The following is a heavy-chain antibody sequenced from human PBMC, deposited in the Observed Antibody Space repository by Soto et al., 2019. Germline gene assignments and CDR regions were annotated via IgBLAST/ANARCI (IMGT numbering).Heavy chain of an antibody. V-gene: IGHV4-4*02. D-gene: IGHD2-15*01. CDR3: ARALPPRSGGSLFYHYYMDV. CDR1: SGSISSSNW. Sequence: QVQLQESGPGLVKPSGTLSLTCAVSSGSISSSNWWSWVRQPPGKGLEWIGEIYHSGSTNYNPSLKSRVTISVDRSKDQFSLKLRSGSAADTAVYYCARALPPRSGGSLFYHYYMDVWGKGTTVTVSS. CDR2: IYHSGST. J-gene: IGHJ6*03.